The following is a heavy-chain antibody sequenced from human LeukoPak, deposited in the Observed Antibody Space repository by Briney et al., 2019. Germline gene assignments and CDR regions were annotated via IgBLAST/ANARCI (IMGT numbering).Heavy chain of an antibody. J-gene: IGHJ4*02. D-gene: IGHD6-19*01. CDR2: IYYSGST. Sequence: SETLSLTCTVSGGSISSSSYYWGWIRQPPGKGLEWIGSIYYSGSTYYNPSLKSRVTISVDTSKDQFSLKLSSVTAADTAVYYCARLWQWPAFDYWGQGTLVTVSS. CDR3: ARLWQWPAFDY. V-gene: IGHV4-39*01. CDR1: GGSISSSSYY.